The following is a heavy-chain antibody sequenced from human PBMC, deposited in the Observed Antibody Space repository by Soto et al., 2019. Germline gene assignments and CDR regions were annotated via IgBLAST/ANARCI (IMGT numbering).Heavy chain of an antibody. J-gene: IGHJ5*02. D-gene: IGHD3-3*01. CDR2: IYYSGST. CDR3: ARHLFGVVIIKGSSYNWFDP. CDR1: GGSISSSSYY. V-gene: IGHV4-39*01. Sequence: SETLSLTCTVSGGSISSSSYYWGWIRQPPGKGLEWIGSIYYSGSTYYNPSLKSRVTISVDTSKNQFSLKLSSVTAADTAVYCCARHLFGVVIIKGSSYNWFDPWGQGTLVTVSS.